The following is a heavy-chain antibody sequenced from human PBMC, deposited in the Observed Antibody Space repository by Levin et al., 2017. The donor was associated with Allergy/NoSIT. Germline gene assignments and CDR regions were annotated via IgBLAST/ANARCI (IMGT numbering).Heavy chain of an antibody. J-gene: IGHJ4*02. CDR2: ISGYNGKT. Sequence: GASVKVSCKASGYSFSNYGITWVRQAPGQGLEWVGWISGYNGKTNYEQKFQGRVTMTTDTSTNTAYMELRSLRSDDTAVYFCARGARSETGGSYPLHYWGQGTLVTVSS. CDR1: GYSFSNYG. D-gene: IGHD1-26*01. V-gene: IGHV1-18*01. CDR3: ARGARSETGGSYPLHY.